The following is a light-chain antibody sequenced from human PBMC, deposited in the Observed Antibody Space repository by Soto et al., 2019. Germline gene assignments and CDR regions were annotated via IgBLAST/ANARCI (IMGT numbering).Light chain of an antibody. J-gene: IGLJ2*01. CDR2: DVT. CDR3: SSYTSSITLV. V-gene: IGLV2-14*03. CDR1: SSDIGGYNY. Sequence: QSALTQPASVSGSPGQSITISCTGTSSDIGGYNYVSWYQQHPGKAPKLMIFDVTNRPSGISNRVSGSKSGNTASLTISGLQAEDEADYYCSSYTSSITLVFGGGTKVTVL.